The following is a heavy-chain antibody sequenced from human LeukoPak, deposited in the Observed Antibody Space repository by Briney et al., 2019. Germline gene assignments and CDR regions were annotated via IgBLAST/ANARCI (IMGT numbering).Heavy chain of an antibody. CDR3: GRREQQLGWFDP. Sequence: KPSETLSLTCTVSGGSISSSSYYWGWIRQPPGKGLEWIGSIYYSGSTYYNPSLKSRVTISVDTSKNQFSLKLSSVTAADTAVYYCGRREQQLGWFDPWGQGTLVTVSS. D-gene: IGHD6-13*01. CDR2: IYYSGST. J-gene: IGHJ5*02. CDR1: GGSISSSSYY. V-gene: IGHV4-39*01.